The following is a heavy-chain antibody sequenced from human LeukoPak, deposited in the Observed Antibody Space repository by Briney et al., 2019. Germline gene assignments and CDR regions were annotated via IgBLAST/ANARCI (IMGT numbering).Heavy chain of an antibody. CDR1: GYTFTSYG. CDR3: ARVIPYYDILTGYFKNYFDY. V-gene: IGHV1-18*01. J-gene: IGHJ4*02. CDR2: ISAYNGNT. D-gene: IGHD3-9*01. Sequence: ASVKVSCKASGYTFTSYGISWVRQAPGQGLEWMGWISAYNGNTNYAQKLQGRVTMTTDTSTSTAYMELRSLRSDNTAVYYCARVIPYYDILTGYFKNYFDYWGQGTLVTVSS.